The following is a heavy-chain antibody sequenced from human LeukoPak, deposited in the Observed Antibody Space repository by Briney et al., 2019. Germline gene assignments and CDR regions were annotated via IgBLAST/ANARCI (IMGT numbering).Heavy chain of an antibody. CDR1: GFTFTDYG. Sequence: GGTLRLSCAAAGFTFTDYGMSWVRQAPGKGLEWVSTINNSGGNTHYADSVKGQFTISRDNSKHTLYLQMNSLTDEDTAIYYCAKDAGASSAFFDLWGQGTLVTVSS. D-gene: IGHD2-8*02. CDR3: AKDAGASSAFFDL. J-gene: IGHJ4*02. V-gene: IGHV3-23*01. CDR2: INNSGGNT.